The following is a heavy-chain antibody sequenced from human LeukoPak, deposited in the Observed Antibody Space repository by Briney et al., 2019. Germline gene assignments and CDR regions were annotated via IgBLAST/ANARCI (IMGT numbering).Heavy chain of an antibody. J-gene: IGHJ4*02. CDR2: ISGSGDST. D-gene: IGHD3-3*01. V-gene: IGHV3-23*01. Sequence: GGSLRLSCAASGFTFSSYAMSWVRQAPGKGLEWVAAISGSGDSTYYADSVEGRFTVSRDNFKNKLYLQMNSLRAEDTAVYYCAKDSFTIFGVVNYFDYWGQGTLVTVSS. CDR1: GFTFSSYA. CDR3: AKDSFTIFGVVNYFDY.